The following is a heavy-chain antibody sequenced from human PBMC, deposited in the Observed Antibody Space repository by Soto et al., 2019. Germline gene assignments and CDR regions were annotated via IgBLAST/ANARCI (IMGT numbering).Heavy chain of an antibody. V-gene: IGHV1-69*01. CDR1: GGTFRRYA. J-gene: IGHJ5*02. Sequence: QVQLVQSGAEVKKPGSSVKVSCKTSGGTFRRYAISWVRQAPGQGLEWMGGIIPIFGTANYAQKFQGRVTITADESTSTAYMGLRSLRSEDKAAYYGAGVVLTAVTTGWFDPWGQGTLVTVSA. CDR3: AGVVLTAVTTGWFDP. D-gene: IGHD4-17*01. CDR2: IIPIFGTA.